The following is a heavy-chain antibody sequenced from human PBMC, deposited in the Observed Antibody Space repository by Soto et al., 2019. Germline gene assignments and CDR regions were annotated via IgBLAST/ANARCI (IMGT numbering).Heavy chain of an antibody. CDR1: GFTFDSCV. CDR3: ATWHEREHAFDV. V-gene: IGHV3-23*04. CDR2: ISGSGRYT. D-gene: IGHD1-1*01. J-gene: IGHJ3*01. Sequence: DVQLVESGGDLVQPGGSLRLSCAASGFTFDSCVMSWVRQAPGKGLEWLSLISGSGRYTDYADSVKGRFTISRDNSKTTVYLQMNDLRPDDTAVYYCATWHEREHAFDVWGQGTTVTISS.